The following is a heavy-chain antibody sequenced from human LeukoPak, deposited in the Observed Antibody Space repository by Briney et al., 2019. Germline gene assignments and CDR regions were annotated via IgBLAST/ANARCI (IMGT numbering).Heavy chain of an antibody. Sequence: PGRSLRLSCAASGFTFSSYGMQWVRQAPGEGLEWVAVISYDESNKWYADSVKGRFTTSRDNSQNTLSLQMNSLRVEDTGVYYCAKDFQTAASGDYWGQGTLVTVSS. CDR3: AKDFQTAASGDY. V-gene: IGHV3-30*18. CDR1: GFTFSSYG. D-gene: IGHD6-13*01. CDR2: ISYDESNK. J-gene: IGHJ4*02.